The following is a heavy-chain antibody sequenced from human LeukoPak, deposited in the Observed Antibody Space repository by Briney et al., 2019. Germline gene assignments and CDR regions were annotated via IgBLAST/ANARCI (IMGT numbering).Heavy chain of an antibody. V-gene: IGHV3-33*01. Sequence: PGRSLRLSCAASGFTFSSYGMHWVSQAPGKGLEWVAVIWYDGSNKYYADSVKGRFTISRDNSKNTLYLQMNSLRAEDTAVYYCARDDRCSSTSCYLLDYWGQGTLVTVSS. CDR1: GFTFSSYG. J-gene: IGHJ4*02. CDR2: IWYDGSNK. D-gene: IGHD2-2*01. CDR3: ARDDRCSSTSCYLLDY.